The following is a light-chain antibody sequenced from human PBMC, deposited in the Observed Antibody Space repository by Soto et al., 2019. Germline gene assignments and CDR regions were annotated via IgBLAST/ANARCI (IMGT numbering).Light chain of an antibody. J-gene: IGKJ5*01. V-gene: IGKV1-33*01. CDR3: QQYENLPT. CDR2: DAS. Sequence: DIQMTQSPYSLSASVGDRGTITCQASQKINKYLNWYQQKPRRAPTLLIHDASNLEAGVPSMLRGSGSGTYFTFTISRLQPEDIATYYCQQYENLPTFGQGTRLEI. CDR1: QKINKY.